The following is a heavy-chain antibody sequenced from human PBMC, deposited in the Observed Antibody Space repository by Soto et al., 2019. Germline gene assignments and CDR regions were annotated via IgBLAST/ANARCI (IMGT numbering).Heavy chain of an antibody. V-gene: IGHV4-30-2*06. Sequence: SETLSLTCAVSNASVKRGGYSWSWIRQSPVKGLEWIGYVYESGSTYYNPSLKSRVTISADRSKNQLSLKLTSVTAADTAVYYCVRVGLLANGGTWFDPWGQGTQVTVSS. J-gene: IGHJ5*02. CDR2: VYESGST. D-gene: IGHD3-10*01. CDR1: NASVKRGGYS. CDR3: VRVGLLANGGTWFDP.